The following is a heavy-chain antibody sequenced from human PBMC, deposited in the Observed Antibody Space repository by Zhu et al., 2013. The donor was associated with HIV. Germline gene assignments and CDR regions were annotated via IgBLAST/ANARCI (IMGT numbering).Heavy chain of an antibody. CDR2: FSPYGGAT. CDR1: GYTFTGHY. V-gene: IGHV1-2*02. Sequence: QVQLVQSGAELKKPGSSVTVSCKASGYTFTGHYIHWVRQAPGQGLEWMGWFSPYGGATNYAQKFQGRVSMTGDTTIHTAYMQLNRLIYDDTAVYYCARDERALDVWGQGTMVTVSS. J-gene: IGHJ3*01. CDR3: ARDERALDV. D-gene: IGHD6-25*01.